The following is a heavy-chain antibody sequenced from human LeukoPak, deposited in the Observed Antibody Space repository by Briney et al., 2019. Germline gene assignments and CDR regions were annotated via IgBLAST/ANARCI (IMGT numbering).Heavy chain of an antibody. J-gene: IGHJ4*02. CDR1: GYTFTGYY. CDR3: ARDYDDYAGPGTFDY. Sequence: GASVKVSCKASGYTFTGYYMHWVRQAPGQGLEWMGWINPNSGGTNYAQKFQGRVTMTRDTSISTAYMELSWLRSDDTAVYYCARDYDDYAGPGTFDYWGQGTLVTVSS. CDR2: INPNSGGT. D-gene: IGHD4-17*01. V-gene: IGHV1-2*02.